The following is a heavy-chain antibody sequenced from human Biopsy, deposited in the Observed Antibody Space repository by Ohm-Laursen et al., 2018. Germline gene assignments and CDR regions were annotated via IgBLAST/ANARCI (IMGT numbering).Heavy chain of an antibody. CDR1: GGSLSSYS. D-gene: IGHD1-14*01. Sequence: SQTLSLTCTVSGGSLSSYSWSWIRQPAGKGLEWIGQIYTSGITNYNPSLKSRVTMSVDTYKNKFSLRVSSVTAADTAVYYCARDRDRRGWFDPWGQGTLVTVSS. J-gene: IGHJ5*02. V-gene: IGHV4-4*07. CDR3: ARDRDRRGWFDP. CDR2: IYTSGIT.